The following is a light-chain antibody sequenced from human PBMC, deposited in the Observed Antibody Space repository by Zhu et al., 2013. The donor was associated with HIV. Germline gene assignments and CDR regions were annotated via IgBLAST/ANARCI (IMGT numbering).Light chain of an antibody. V-gene: IGKV3-20*01. CDR1: QSVSSSY. CDR3: QHYGSPWT. CDR2: GAS. Sequence: EIVLTQSPGTLSLSPGERATLSCRASQSVSSSYLAWCQQKPGQALRLLIYGASSRATGIPDRFSGSGSGTDFTLTISRLEPEDFAVYYCQHYGSPWTFGQGTKVEIK. J-gene: IGKJ1*01.